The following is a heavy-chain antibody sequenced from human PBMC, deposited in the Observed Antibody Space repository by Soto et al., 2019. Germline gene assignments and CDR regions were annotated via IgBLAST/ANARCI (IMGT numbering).Heavy chain of an antibody. J-gene: IGHJ4*02. Sequence: QVHLVQSGAAVKKPGASVKVSCKVSGYTLTELSMHWVRQAPGKGLECMGGFDPEDGGTIYAQKFQGSVTMNYDTPTVPAYMEVSSLRSEDTAVYYGATRSWSYYQIITYFDYGGQRSREIVSS. V-gene: IGHV1-24*01. CDR2: FDPEDGGT. CDR1: GYTLTELS. CDR3: ATRSWSYYQIITYFDY. D-gene: IGHD1-26*01.